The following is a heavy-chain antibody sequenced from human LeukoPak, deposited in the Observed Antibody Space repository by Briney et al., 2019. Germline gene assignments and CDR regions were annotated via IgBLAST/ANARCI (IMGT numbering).Heavy chain of an antibody. CDR2: IIPIFGTA. J-gene: IGHJ5*02. CDR3: ARDSGSRDKYYSNYEGFDP. V-gene: IGHV1-69*13. Sequence: GASVKVSCKASGGTFSSYAITWVRQAPGQGLEWMGGIIPIFGTANYAQKFQGRVTITADESTSTAYMELSSLRSEDTAVYYCARDSGSRDKYYSNYEGFDPWGQGTLVTVSS. D-gene: IGHD4-11*01. CDR1: GGTFSSYA.